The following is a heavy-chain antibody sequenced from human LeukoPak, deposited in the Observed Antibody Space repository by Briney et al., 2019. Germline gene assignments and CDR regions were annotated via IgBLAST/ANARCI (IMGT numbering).Heavy chain of an antibody. Sequence: SETLSLTCTVSGGSISNSSHYWGWIRQPPAKGLEWIGSMYYRGRTYYTPYLKSRVTMSVDTSTNQLSLNLTSVTAAATAVYYCASLPVAVPGTYSDYWGQGTLVTVSS. J-gene: IGHJ4*02. CDR2: MYYRGRT. CDR1: GGSISNSSHY. D-gene: IGHD6-19*01. V-gene: IGHV4-39*01. CDR3: ASLPVAVPGTYSDY.